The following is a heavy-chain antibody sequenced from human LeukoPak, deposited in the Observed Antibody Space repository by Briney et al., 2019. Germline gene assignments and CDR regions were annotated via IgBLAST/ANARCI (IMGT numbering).Heavy chain of an antibody. CDR1: GFTFSSRD. Sequence: GGSLRLSCVASGFTFSSRDMHWVRQVTGKGLEWVSAIDTAGDTYYPGSVKGRFTISRENAKNSLYLQMNSLRAGDTAVYYCAKDLMGALWFGELVDYWGQGTLVTVSS. CDR2: IDTAGDT. CDR3: AKDLMGALWFGELVDY. J-gene: IGHJ4*02. D-gene: IGHD3-10*01. V-gene: IGHV3-13*01.